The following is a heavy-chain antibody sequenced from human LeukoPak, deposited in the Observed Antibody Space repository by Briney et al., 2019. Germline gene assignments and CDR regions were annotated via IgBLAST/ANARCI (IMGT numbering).Heavy chain of an antibody. CDR3: AKVMAKRRTLTPSFDY. V-gene: IGHV3-30*18. J-gene: IGHJ4*02. CDR1: GVTFSDDG. CDR2: VSFHGASK. D-gene: IGHD1-1*01. Sequence: SLRLSCTASGVTFSDDGIHCVSQAPPKRLEWMTGVSFHGASKYYADSVKGRLFISRDTPMNTVHLQLNNLRPEETALYYCAKVMAKRRTLTPSFDYWGQGALVTVSS.